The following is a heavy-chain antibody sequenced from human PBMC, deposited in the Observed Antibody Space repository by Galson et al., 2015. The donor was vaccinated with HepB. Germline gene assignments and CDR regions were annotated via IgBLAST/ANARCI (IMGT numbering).Heavy chain of an antibody. J-gene: IGHJ3*02. CDR2: INPSGGST. CDR1: GYTFTSYY. CDR3: ARAPGDSSGYYKTSDAFDI. V-gene: IGHV1-46*03. Sequence: SVKVSCKASGYTFTSYYMHWVRQAPGQGLEWMGIINPSGGSTSYAQKFQGRVTMTRDTSTSTVYMELSSLRSEDTAVYYCARAPGDSSGYYKTSDAFDIWGQGTMVTVSS. D-gene: IGHD3-22*01.